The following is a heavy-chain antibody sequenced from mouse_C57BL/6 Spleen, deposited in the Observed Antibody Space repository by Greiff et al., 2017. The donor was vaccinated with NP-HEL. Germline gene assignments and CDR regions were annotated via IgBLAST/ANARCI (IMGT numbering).Heavy chain of an antibody. CDR3: TRAKGYDVGNYFDY. Sequence: EVKLVESGGGLVQPGGSMKLSCVASGFTFSNYWMNWVRQSPEKGLEWVAQIRLKSDNYATHYAESVKGRFTISRDDSKSSVYLQMNNLRAEDTGIYYCTRAKGYDVGNYFDYWGQGTTLTVSS. CDR2: IRLKSDNYAT. J-gene: IGHJ2*01. D-gene: IGHD2-2*01. V-gene: IGHV6-3*01. CDR1: GFTFSNYW.